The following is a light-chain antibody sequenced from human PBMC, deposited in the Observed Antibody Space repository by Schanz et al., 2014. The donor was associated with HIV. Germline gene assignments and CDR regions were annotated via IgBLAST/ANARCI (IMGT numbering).Light chain of an antibody. CDR2: DVD. Sequence: QSALTQPASVSGSPGQSITISCTGTSSDVGGYKHVSWNQQYPGKAPKLIIFDVDNRPSGVSWRFSASKSGNTASLTISGLQAEDEADYYCGSYAGNNNGVFGGGTKLTVL. CDR1: SSDVGGYKH. V-gene: IGLV2-14*01. CDR3: GSYAGNNNGV. J-gene: IGLJ3*02.